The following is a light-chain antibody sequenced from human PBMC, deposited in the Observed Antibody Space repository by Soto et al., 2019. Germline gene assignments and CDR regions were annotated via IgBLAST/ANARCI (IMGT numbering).Light chain of an antibody. Sequence: QAVLTQPASVSGSPGQSIAISCTGTSSDVGSSDLVSWYQQHPGKAPKLMIYEVSKRPSGVSDRFSGSKSDNTASLTISGLQAEVVADYCCSTQTCTTTYVLGTGTDGTV. CDR1: SSDVGSSDL. CDR2: EVS. CDR3: STQTCTTTYV. J-gene: IGLJ1*01. V-gene: IGLV2-23*02.